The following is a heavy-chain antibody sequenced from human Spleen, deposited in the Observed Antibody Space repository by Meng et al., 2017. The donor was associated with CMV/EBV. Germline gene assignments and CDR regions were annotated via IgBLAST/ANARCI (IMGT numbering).Heavy chain of an antibody. CDR2: ISWDGGST. V-gene: IGHV3-43*01. J-gene: IGHJ4*02. D-gene: IGHD2-2*02. CDR1: GFTFDDYT. CDR3: AKDMGYCSSTSCYTLDY. Sequence: ETLSLTCAASGFTFDDYTMHWVRQAPGKGLEWVSLISWDGGSTYYADSVKGRFTISRDNSKNSLYLQMNSLRTEDTALYYCAKDMGYCSSTSCYTLDYWGQGTLVTVSS.